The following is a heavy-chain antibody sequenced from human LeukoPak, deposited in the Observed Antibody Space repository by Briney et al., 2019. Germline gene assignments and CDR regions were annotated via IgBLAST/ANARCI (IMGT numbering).Heavy chain of an antibody. Sequence: SETLSLTCTVSGGSISSSSYYWGWIRQPPGKGLEWIGSIYYSGSTYYNPSLKSRVTISVDTSKNQFSLKLSSVTAADTAVYYCARHVVAAVTAFGIWGQGTMVTVSS. CDR2: IYYSGST. D-gene: IGHD4-17*01. J-gene: IGHJ3*02. CDR3: ARHVVAAVTAFGI. CDR1: GGSISSSSYY. V-gene: IGHV4-39*01.